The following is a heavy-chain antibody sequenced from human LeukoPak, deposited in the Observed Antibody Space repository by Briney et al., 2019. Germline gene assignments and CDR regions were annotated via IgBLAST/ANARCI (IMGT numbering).Heavy chain of an antibody. CDR2: VIPIFGTA. D-gene: IGHD3-22*01. CDR3: ARVPVSSYYYDRSGYYYYYYGMDV. Sequence: SVKVSCKASGGTFNSYAISWVQQAPGQGLEWMEWVIPIFGTANYAQKYQGRVTITAHESTSTAYMELSSLRSEDTAVYYCARVPVSSYYYDRSGYYYYYYGMDVWGQGTTVTVS. J-gene: IGHJ6*02. V-gene: IGHV1-69*13. CDR1: GGTFNSYA.